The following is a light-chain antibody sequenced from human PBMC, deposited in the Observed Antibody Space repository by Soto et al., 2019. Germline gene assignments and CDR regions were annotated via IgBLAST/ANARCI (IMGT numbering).Light chain of an antibody. Sequence: QSALTQPASVSGSPGQSITISCTGTSSDVGGYNYVSWYQLHPGKAPKLMVYEVSNRASGVSNRFSGSKSGNTASLTISGLQAEDEADYYCSSYTSSTAYVFGTGTKLTVL. V-gene: IGLV2-14*01. CDR1: SSDVGGYNY. CDR2: EVS. J-gene: IGLJ1*01. CDR3: SSYTSSTAYV.